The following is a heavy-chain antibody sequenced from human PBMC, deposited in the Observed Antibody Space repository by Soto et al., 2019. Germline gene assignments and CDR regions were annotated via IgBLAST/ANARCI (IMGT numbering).Heavy chain of an antibody. D-gene: IGHD6-19*01. CDR3: ARDRVGSGWYDH. CDR1: GYTFTSYY. J-gene: IGHJ5*02. V-gene: IGHV1-46*01. Sequence: QVQLVQSGAEVKTPGASVKVSCKASGYTFTSYYMHWVRQAPGQGLEWMGIINPRGGSTSYVQKFQGRVTMTRDTSTSTVYMELSSLRSEDTAVYYCARDRVGSGWYDHWGQGPLVTVSS. CDR2: INPRGGST.